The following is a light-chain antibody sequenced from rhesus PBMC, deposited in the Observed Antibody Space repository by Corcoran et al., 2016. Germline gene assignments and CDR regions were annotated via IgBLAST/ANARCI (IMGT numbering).Light chain of an antibody. CDR2: AAS. CDR3: QQHNSSPRT. CDR1: QGISNW. V-gene: IGKV1-33*02. J-gene: IGKJ1*01. Sequence: DIQMTQSPSSLSASVGDRVTITCQASQGISNWLAWYQQKPGKAPKLLIYAASRLQSGVPSRSSGSGSGTAFTLTISSLHAEGFAAYYCQQHNSSPRTFDRGTKVEIK.